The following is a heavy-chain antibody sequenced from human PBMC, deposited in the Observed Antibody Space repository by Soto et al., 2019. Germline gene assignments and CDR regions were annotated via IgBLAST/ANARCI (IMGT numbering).Heavy chain of an antibody. CDR1: GGSISSYY. J-gene: IGHJ6*03. Sequence: SETLSLTCTASGGSISSYYWSWIRQPPGKGLEWIGYIYYSGSTNYNPSLKSRVTISVDTSKNQFSLKLSSVTAADTAVYYCAGRSEQQQLSWGEKNYYYYYYIDVWDKGTKVTVSS. CDR3: AGRSEQQQLSWGEKNYYYYYYIDV. V-gene: IGHV4-59*08. D-gene: IGHD6-13*01. CDR2: IYYSGST.